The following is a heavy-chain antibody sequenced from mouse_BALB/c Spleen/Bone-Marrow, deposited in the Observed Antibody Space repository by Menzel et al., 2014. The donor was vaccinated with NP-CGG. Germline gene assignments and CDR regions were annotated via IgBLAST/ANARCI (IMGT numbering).Heavy chain of an antibody. CDR2: ISSGSSTI. CDR1: GFTFSSFG. V-gene: IGHV5-17*02. CDR3: ARWRYGYAMDY. J-gene: IGHJ4*01. Sequence: EVKLQESGGGLVQPGGSRKLSCAASGFTFSSFGMHWVRQAPEKGLEWVAYISSGSSTIYYADTVKGRFTISRDNPKNTLFLQVTSLRSEDTAMYYCARWRYGYAMDYWGQGTSVTVSS. D-gene: IGHD2-14*01.